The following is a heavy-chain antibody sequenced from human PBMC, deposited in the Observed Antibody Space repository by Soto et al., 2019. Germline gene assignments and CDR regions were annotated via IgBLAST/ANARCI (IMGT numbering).Heavy chain of an antibody. Sequence: QVQLVQSGAEVKKPGSSVKVSCKASGGTFSSYTISWVRQAPGQGLEWMGRIIPILGIANYAQKFQGRVTISADKSSSRAYMELSSLRSEDTAVYYCAGRAVAGTENAFDIWGQGTMVTVSS. CDR2: IIPILGIA. V-gene: IGHV1-69*02. D-gene: IGHD6-19*01. CDR1: GGTFSSYT. CDR3: AGRAVAGTENAFDI. J-gene: IGHJ3*02.